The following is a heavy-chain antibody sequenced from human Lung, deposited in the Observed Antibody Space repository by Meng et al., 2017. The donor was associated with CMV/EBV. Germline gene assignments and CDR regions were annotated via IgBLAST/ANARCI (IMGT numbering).Heavy chain of an antibody. CDR2: IYYSGST. Sequence: QLQLQESGPGLVKLSQTLSLTCTVSGGSISSGGFYWSWIRQHPGKGLEWIGYIYYSGSTYYNPSLRSRVAISIDTSKNQFSLKLTSVTAADTAVYFCARTNYGDYNWFDPWGQGTLVTVSS. CDR1: GGSISSGGFY. J-gene: IGHJ5*02. CDR3: ARTNYGDYNWFDP. V-gene: IGHV4-31*03. D-gene: IGHD4-17*01.